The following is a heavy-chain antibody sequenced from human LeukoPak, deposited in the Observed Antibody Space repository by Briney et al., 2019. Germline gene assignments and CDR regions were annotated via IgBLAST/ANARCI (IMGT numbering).Heavy chain of an antibody. J-gene: IGHJ6*02. CDR2: ISSSSSTI. CDR1: GFTFSSYS. V-gene: IGHV3-48*01. Sequence: GGSLRLSCAASGFTFSSYSMNWVRQAPGKGLEWVSYISSSSSTIYYADSVKGRFTISRDNAKNSLYLQMNSLRAEDTAVYYCARDHGSHYYGMDVWGQGTTVTVSS. CDR3: ARDHGSHYYGMDV.